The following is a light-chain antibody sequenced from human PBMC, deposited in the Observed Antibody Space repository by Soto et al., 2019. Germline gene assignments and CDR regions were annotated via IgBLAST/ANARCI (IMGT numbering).Light chain of an antibody. V-gene: IGLV2-14*01. CDR3: SSYTSSRAYV. CDR2: EVS. Sequence: QTAPNQPASVSRSPGQLITISCTRTSSDVGGYNYVSWYQQQSGKAPKLMIHEVSNRPSGVSNRFSGSKSGNTASLTISGLQAEDEADYYCSSYTSSRAYVFGIGNKVTVL. J-gene: IGLJ1*01. CDR1: SSDVGGYNY.